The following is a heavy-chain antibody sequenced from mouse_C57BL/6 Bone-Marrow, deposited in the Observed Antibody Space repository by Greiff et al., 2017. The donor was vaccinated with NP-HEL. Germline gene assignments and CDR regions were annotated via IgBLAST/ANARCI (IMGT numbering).Heavy chain of an antibody. J-gene: IGHJ2*01. CDR2: IDPENGDT. CDR1: GFNIKDDY. V-gene: IGHV14-4*01. CDR3: SSTMVTTTYFDY. D-gene: IGHD2-2*01. Sequence: EVKLQQSGAELVRPGASVKLSCTASGFNIKDDYMHWVKQRPEQGLEWIGWIDPENGDTEYASKFQGKATITADTSSNTAYLQLSSLTSEDTAVFYCSSTMVTTTYFDYWGQGTTLTVSS.